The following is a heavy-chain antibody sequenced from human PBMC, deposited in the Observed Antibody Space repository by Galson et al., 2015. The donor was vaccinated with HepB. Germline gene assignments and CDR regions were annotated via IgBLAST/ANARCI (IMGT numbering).Heavy chain of an antibody. CDR2: ISGSGGST. CDR1: GFTFSSYA. J-gene: IGHJ6*03. D-gene: IGHD1-7*01. CDR3: AKAVELYYYYYMDV. Sequence: SLRLSCAASGFTFSSYAMSWVRQAPGKGLEWVSAISGSGGSTYYADSVKGRFTISRDNSKNTLYLQMNSLRAEDTAVYYCAKAVELYYYYYMDVWGKGTTVTVFS. V-gene: IGHV3-23*01.